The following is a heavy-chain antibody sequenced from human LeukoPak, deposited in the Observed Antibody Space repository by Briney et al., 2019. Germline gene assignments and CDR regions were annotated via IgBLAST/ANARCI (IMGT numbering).Heavy chain of an antibody. CDR2: IIPIFGTA. V-gene: IGHV1-69*05. J-gene: IGHJ4*02. CDR1: GYTFTSYD. D-gene: IGHD3-22*01. Sequence: SVRVSCKASGYTFTSYDISWVRQAPGQGLEWMGGIIPIFGTANYAQKFQGRVTITTDESTSTAYMKLSSLRSEDTAVYYCARARYYYDSSGYYDYWGQGTLVTVSS. CDR3: ARARYYYDSSGYYDY.